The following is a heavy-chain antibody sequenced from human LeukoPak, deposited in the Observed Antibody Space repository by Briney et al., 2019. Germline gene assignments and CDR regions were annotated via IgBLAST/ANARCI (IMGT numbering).Heavy chain of an antibody. CDR1: GFTFSSYA. D-gene: IGHD6-13*01. J-gene: IGHJ4*02. CDR3: AKGLAAAGPPLRSGLYFDY. CDR2: ISGSGGST. Sequence: HPGGSLRLSCAASGFTFSSYAMSWVRQAPGKGLEWVSAISGSGGSTYYADSVKGRFTISRDNSKNTLYLQMNSLRAEDTAVYYCAKGLAAAGPPLRSGLYFDYWGQGTLVTVSS. V-gene: IGHV3-23*01.